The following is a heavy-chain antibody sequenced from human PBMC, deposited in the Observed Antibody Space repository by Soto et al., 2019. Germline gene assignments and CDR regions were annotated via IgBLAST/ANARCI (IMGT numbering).Heavy chain of an antibody. J-gene: IGHJ4*02. CDR2: INHSGST. CDR3: ARAYGGNSGVFDY. Sequence: QVQLQQWGAGLLKPSETLSLTCAVYGRSFSGYYWSWIRQPPGKGLEWIGEINHSGSTNYNPSLKSRATXAXAXXQNQFSLNLSSVPAADTAVYYCARAYGGNSGVFDYWGQGTLVTVSS. D-gene: IGHD4-17*01. V-gene: IGHV4-34*01. CDR1: GRSFSGYY.